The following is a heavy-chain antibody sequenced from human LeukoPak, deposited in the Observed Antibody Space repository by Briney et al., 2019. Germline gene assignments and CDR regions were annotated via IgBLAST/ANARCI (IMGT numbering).Heavy chain of an antibody. J-gene: IGHJ4*02. CDR3: AREDYDSRVFDY. CDR1: GGSIRFGTYY. V-gene: IGHV4-61*02. Sequence: SETLSLTCTVSGGSIRFGTYYWSWTRQPAGKGLEWIGRIYSSGSTNYNPSLKSRVTISVDTSKNQFSLKLSSVTAADTAVYYCAREDYDSRVFDYWGQGTLVTVSS. D-gene: IGHD3-22*01. CDR2: IYSSGST.